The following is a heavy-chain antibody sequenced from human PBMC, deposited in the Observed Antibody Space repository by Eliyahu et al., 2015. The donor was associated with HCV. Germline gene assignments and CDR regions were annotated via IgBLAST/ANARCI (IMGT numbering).Heavy chain of an antibody. CDR3: ARHCHFGSGENWFDP. J-gene: IGHJ5*02. V-gene: IGHV5-51*01. CDR1: GYRFXXXW. D-gene: IGHD3-10*01. CDR2: INPGDSDT. Sequence: EVQLVQSGAEVKKPGESLKXSCKXSGYRFXXXWIGWVRQMPGKGLEWMGIINPGDSDTRYSPSFQGQVTISADKSISTAYLQWRSLKASDTAMYYCARHCHFGSGENWFDPWGQGTLVTVSS.